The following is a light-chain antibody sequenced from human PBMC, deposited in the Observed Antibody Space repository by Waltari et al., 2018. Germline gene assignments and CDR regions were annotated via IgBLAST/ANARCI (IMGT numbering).Light chain of an antibody. CDR3: SSYTTSSAPGV. CDR2: EVS. Sequence: QSALTQPASVSGSPGQSITISCSGTDSDVGAYAFVPWYQHTPGKAPHLIIYEVSNRPSGISNRFSASKSGNTASLTISGLQAEDEADYYCSSYTTSSAPGVFGTGTRVTVL. CDR1: DSDVGAYAF. V-gene: IGLV2-14*01. J-gene: IGLJ1*01.